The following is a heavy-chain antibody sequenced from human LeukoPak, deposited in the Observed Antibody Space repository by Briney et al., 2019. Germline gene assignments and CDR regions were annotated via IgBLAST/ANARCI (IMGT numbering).Heavy chain of an antibody. V-gene: IGHV3-21*01. CDR1: GFTFSSYA. CDR3: ARDQGVATVVTRDDAFDI. D-gene: IGHD4-23*01. J-gene: IGHJ3*02. CDR2: ISSSSSYI. Sequence: GGSLRLSCAASGFTFSSYAMSWVRQAPGKGLEWVSSISSSSSYIYYADSVKGRFTISRDNAKNSLYLQMNSLRAEDTAVYYCARDQGVATVVTRDDAFDIWGQGTMVTVSS.